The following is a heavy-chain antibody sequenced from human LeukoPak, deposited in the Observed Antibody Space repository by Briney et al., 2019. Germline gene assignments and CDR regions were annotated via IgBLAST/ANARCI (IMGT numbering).Heavy chain of an antibody. J-gene: IGHJ4*02. Sequence: GGSLRLSCAASGFTFSNAWMSWVRQAPGKGLEWVANINQDGSHKFYADSVRGRFTISRDNAKNSLYLQVSSLRPDDTAVYYCASQSYGLFAYWGQGTLVTVSS. V-gene: IGHV3-7*01. D-gene: IGHD3-3*01. CDR1: GFTFSNAW. CDR2: INQDGSHK. CDR3: ASQSYGLFAY.